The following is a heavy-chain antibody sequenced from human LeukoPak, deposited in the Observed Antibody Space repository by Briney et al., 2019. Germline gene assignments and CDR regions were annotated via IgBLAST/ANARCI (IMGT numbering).Heavy chain of an antibody. J-gene: IGHJ4*02. Sequence: SETLSLTCAVYGGSFSVYYWSWIRQPPGKGLEWIGEINHSGSTNYNPSLKSRVTISVDTSKNQFSLKLSSVTAADTAVYYCARLPIAPYDFWSGYYNVGSDYWGQGTLVTVSS. CDR3: ARLPIAPYDFWSGYYNVGSDY. V-gene: IGHV4-34*01. D-gene: IGHD3-3*01. CDR1: GGSFSVYY. CDR2: INHSGST.